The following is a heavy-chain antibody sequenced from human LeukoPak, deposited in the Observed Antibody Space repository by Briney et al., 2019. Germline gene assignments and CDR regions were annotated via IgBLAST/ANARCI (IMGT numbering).Heavy chain of an antibody. J-gene: IGHJ3*02. CDR1: GGSISSSSYY. Sequence: SETLSLTCTVSGGSISSSSYYWGGIRQPPGKGLEWFGSVYYSGSTYYNPSLKRRITIFVDKSKNQFSLELSSVTSADTAVYYCARRGLHRPDVFDIWGQGTMVTVSS. V-gene: IGHV4-39*01. CDR3: ARRGLHRPDVFDI. D-gene: IGHD3-16*01. CDR2: VYYSGST.